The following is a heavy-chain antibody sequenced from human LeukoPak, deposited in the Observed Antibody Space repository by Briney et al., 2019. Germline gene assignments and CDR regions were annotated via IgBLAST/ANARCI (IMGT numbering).Heavy chain of an antibody. CDR2: ISGSGGST. V-gene: IGHV3-23*01. Sequence: PGGSLRLSCAASGFTFSSYAMSWVRQAPGKGLEWVSAISGSGGSTYYADSVKGRFTISRDNSKNTLYLQMSGLRAEDTAVYYCARDLGSSDSSGYDYWGQGTLVTVSS. D-gene: IGHD3-22*01. CDR3: ARDLGSSDSSGYDY. J-gene: IGHJ4*02. CDR1: GFTFSSYA.